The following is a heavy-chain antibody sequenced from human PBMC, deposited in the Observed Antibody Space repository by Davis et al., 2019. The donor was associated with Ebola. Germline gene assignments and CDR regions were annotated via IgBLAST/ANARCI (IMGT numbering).Heavy chain of an antibody. J-gene: IGHJ6*02. CDR3: ARDIEGYGSGIVYYYGMDV. CDR1: GFTFSSYW. Sequence: GESLKISCAASGFTFSSYWMSWVRQAPGKGLEWVANIKQDGSEKYYVDSVKGRFTISRDNAKNSLYLQMNSLRAEDTAVYYCARDIEGYGSGIVYYYGMDVWGQGTTVTVSS. V-gene: IGHV3-7*03. D-gene: IGHD3-10*01. CDR2: IKQDGSEK.